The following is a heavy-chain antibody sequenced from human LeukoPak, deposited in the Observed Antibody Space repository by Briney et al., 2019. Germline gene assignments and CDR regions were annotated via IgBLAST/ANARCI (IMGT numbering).Heavy chain of an antibody. CDR2: ISSSSYI. V-gene: IGHV3-21*01. J-gene: IGHJ6*02. CDR3: ARDSGYYGMDV. D-gene: IGHD3-10*01. CDR1: GFTFSSYS. Sequence: GGSLRLSCAASGFTFSSYSMNWVRQAPGKGLEWVSSISSSSYIYYADSVKGRFTISRDNAKNSLYLQMNSLRAEDTAVYYCARDSGYYGMDVWGQGTTVTVSS.